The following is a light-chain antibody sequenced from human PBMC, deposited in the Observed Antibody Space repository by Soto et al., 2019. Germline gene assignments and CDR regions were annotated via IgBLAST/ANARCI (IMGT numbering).Light chain of an antibody. CDR1: QTISGY. CDR3: QQSYTNTLT. CDR2: AAS. Sequence: DIHMTQSPSSLSASVGNIFTITCRASQTISGYLNWYQKKPGKAPELLIYAASYLGNGVPSRLSGSGYGTYFTITISSMKNEDLATYYCQQSYTNTLTFGGGTKVDIK. J-gene: IGKJ4*01. V-gene: IGKV1-39*01.